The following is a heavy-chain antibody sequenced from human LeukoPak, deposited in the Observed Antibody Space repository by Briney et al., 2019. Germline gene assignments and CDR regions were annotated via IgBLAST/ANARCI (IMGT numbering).Heavy chain of an antibody. Sequence: PGGSLRLSCAAPGFTFSSYAMSWVRQAPGKGLEWVSAISGSGGSTYYADSVKGRFTISRDNSKNTLYLQMNSLRAEDTAVYYCTSSSSRGIYYYYCMDVWGKGTTVTVSS. V-gene: IGHV3-23*01. CDR3: TSSSSRGIYYYYCMDV. CDR2: ISGSGGST. J-gene: IGHJ6*03. CDR1: GFTFSSYA. D-gene: IGHD6-6*01.